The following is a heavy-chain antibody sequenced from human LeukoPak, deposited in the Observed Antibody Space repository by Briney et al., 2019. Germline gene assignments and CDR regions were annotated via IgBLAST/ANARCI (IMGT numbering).Heavy chain of an antibody. CDR1: GGTFSSYA. Sequence: GASVKVSCKASGGTFSSYAISWVRQAPGQGLEWMGGIIPIFGTANYAQKFQGRVTITTDESTSTAYMELSSLRSEDTAVYYCARELLEGTSCYTRNCYFDYWGQGTLVTVSS. D-gene: IGHD2-2*02. V-gene: IGHV1-69*05. CDR2: IIPIFGTA. CDR3: ARELLEGTSCYTRNCYFDY. J-gene: IGHJ4*02.